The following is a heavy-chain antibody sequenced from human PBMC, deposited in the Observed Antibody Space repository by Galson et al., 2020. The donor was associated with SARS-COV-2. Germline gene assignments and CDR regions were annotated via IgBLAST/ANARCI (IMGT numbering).Heavy chain of an antibody. CDR2: ISYDGSNK. Sequence: GESLKISCAASGFTFSVYAMYWVRQAPGKGLEWVALISYDGSNKYYADSVKGRITVSRDNSKNMLYLQMNSLRAEDTAVYYCAKISYDASGYYGAFDIWGQGTMVTVSS. CDR3: AKISYDASGYYGAFDI. D-gene: IGHD3-22*01. CDR1: GFTFSVYA. J-gene: IGHJ3*02. V-gene: IGHV3-30*18.